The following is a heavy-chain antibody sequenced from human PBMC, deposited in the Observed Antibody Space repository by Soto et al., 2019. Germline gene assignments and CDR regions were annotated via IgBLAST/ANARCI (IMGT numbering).Heavy chain of an antibody. D-gene: IGHD3-10*01. CDR3: NVVRGVIIDYYYYGMDV. V-gene: IGHV3-15*07. CDR1: GFTFSNAW. J-gene: IGHJ6*02. CDR2: IKSKTDGGTT. Sequence: GGSLRLSCAASGFTFSNAWMNWVRQAPGKGLEWVGRIKSKTDGGTTDYAAPVKGRFTISRDDSKNTLYLQMNSLKTEDTAVYYCNVVRGVIIDYYYYGMDVWGQGTTVTVSS.